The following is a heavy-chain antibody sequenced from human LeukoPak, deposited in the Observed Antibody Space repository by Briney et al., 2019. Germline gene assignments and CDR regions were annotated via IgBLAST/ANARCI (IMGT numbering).Heavy chain of an antibody. CDR2: INPNSGGT. V-gene: IGHV1-2*02. CDR3: ARGITMVRGYYYYYYMDV. CDR1: GYTFTGYY. Sequence: EASVKVSCKASGYTFTGYYMHWVRQAPGQGLEWMGWINPNSGGTNYAQKFQGRATMTRDTSISTAYMELSRLRSDDTAVYYCARGITMVRGYYYYYYMDVWGKGTTVTVSS. J-gene: IGHJ6*03. D-gene: IGHD3-10*01.